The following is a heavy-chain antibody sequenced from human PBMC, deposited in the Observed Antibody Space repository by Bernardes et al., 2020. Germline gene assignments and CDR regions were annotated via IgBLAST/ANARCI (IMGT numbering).Heavy chain of an antibody. J-gene: IGHJ6*02. D-gene: IGHD1-7*01. V-gene: IGHV1-8*01. CDR3: ARSVWNYEVYFGMDV. CDR2: MNPNSGNT. CDR1: GYTFTSYD. Sequence: ASVKVSCKASGYTFTSYDINWVRQATGQGLEWMGWMNPNSGNTGHAQKFQGRVTMTRNTSISTAYMELSSLRSEDTAVYYCARSVWNYEVYFGMDVWGQGTTVTVSS.